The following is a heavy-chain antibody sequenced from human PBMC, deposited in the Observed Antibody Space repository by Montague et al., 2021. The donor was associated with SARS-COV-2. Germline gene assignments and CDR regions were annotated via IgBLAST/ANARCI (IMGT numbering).Heavy chain of an antibody. D-gene: IGHD6-13*01. V-gene: IGHV4-59*08. Sequence: SETLSLTCTVSGGSITSFYWSWVRQSPGKRMEWIGYIHHSGSTKHNPSLQSRVTMSLDTSRNQLSLKLSSVTAADTAIYYCATQAGGFTSGSLGYWGQGTLVTVSS. CDR3: ATQAGGFTSGSLGY. J-gene: IGHJ4*02. CDR1: GGSITSFY. CDR2: IHHSGST.